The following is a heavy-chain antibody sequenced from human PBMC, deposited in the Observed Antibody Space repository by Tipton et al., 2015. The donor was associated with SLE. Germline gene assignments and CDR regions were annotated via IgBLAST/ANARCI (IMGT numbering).Heavy chain of an antibody. V-gene: IGHV4-59*07. CDR2: IYYSGST. Sequence: TLSLTCTVSGGSISSYYWSWIRQPPGKGLEWIGSIYYSGSTYYNPSLKSRVTISVDTSKNQFSLKLSSVTAADTAVYYCAATDYGDYYYFDYWGQGTLVTVSS. CDR3: AATDYGDYYYFDY. CDR1: GGSISSYY. D-gene: IGHD4-17*01. J-gene: IGHJ4*02.